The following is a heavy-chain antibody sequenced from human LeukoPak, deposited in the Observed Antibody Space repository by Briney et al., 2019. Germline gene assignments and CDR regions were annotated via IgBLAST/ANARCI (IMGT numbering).Heavy chain of an antibody. CDR1: GFTFSSYA. D-gene: IGHD4-23*01. J-gene: IGHJ4*02. Sequence: GGSLRLSCAASGFTFSSYAMSWVRQAPGKGLEWVSAFSGSGGSTYYADSVKGRFTISRDNSKNTLYLQMNSLRAEDTAVYCCAKDRGVVTRYFDYWGQGTLVTVSS. CDR3: AKDRGVVTRYFDY. CDR2: FSGSGGST. V-gene: IGHV3-23*01.